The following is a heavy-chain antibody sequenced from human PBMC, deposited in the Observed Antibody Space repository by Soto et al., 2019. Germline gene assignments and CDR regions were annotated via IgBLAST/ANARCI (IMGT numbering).Heavy chain of an antibody. CDR2: IYYSGST. D-gene: IGHD4-17*01. J-gene: IGHJ4*02. CDR1: GGSISSYY. CDR3: ARVSGDYGGNFDY. Sequence: SETLSLTCTVSGGSISSYYWSWIRQPPGKGLEWIGYIYYSGSTNYNPSLKSRVTISVDTSKNQFSLKLSSVTAADTAVYYCARVSGDYGGNFDYWGQGTLVTVSS. V-gene: IGHV4-59*01.